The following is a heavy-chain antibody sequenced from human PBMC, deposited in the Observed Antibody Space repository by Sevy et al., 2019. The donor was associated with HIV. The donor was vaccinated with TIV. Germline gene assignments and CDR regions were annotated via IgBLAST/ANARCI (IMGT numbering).Heavy chain of an antibody. CDR3: ARRSTGIVGTHFDY. D-gene: IGHD1-26*01. CDR1: GYSFTSYW. CDR2: IYPGDSDT. J-gene: IGHJ4*02. V-gene: IGHV5-51*01. Sequence: GEALKISCKGSGYSFTSYWIGWVRQMPGKGLEWMGIIYPGDSDTRYSPSFQVQVTISADKYISTAYLKWSSLKASDTAMACYARRSTGIVGTHFDYWGQGTLVTVSS.